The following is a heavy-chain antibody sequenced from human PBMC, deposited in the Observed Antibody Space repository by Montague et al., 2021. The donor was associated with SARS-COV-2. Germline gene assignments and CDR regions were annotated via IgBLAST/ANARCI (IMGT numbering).Heavy chain of an antibody. V-gene: IGHV3-30*04. D-gene: IGHD5-18*01. J-gene: IGHJ4*02. CDR1: GFTFSSYA. CDR3: AREPKPVGYSYGYTFFDY. Sequence: LSLTCAASGFTFSSYALHWVRQAPGKGPEWVAVISYNGRNKQYGDSVKGRSTISRDNSKNTLYLEVNNLRSDDTAVYYCAREPKPVGYSYGYTFFDYWGQGTLVTVSS. CDR2: ISYNGRNK.